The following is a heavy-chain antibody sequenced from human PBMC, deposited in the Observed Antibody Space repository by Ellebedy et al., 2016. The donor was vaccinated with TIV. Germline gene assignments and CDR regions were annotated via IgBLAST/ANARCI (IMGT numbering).Heavy chain of an antibody. Sequence: GESLKISCVASGFTFRSYAMHWVRQAPAKGLEWVAVISYDGSKKYHVDSVKGRFTISRDDSKNTLYLQMNSLRAEDTAVYYCATSAGSCTFCYYYYYGMDVWGQGTTVTVSS. J-gene: IGHJ6*02. CDR3: ATSAGSCTFCYYYYYGMDV. V-gene: IGHV3-30*04. D-gene: IGHD3-3*02. CDR1: GFTFRSYA. CDR2: ISYDGSKK.